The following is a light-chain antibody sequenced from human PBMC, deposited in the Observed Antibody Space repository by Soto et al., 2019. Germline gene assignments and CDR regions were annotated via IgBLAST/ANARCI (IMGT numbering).Light chain of an antibody. CDR1: QSVSSY. V-gene: IGKV3-11*01. J-gene: IGKJ3*01. CDR3: QQPGSLGIP. CDR2: DAS. Sequence: ESVLTQSPATLSLSPGERATLSCRASQSVSSYLAWYQQKPGQAPRLLIYDASNRATGIPARFSGSGSGTDFTLTISRLEPEDFALYYCQQPGSLGIPFAPGTKVDIK.